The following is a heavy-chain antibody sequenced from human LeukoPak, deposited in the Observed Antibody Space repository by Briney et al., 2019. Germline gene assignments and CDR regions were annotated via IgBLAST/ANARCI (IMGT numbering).Heavy chain of an antibody. V-gene: IGHV3-30*18. CDR2: ISYDGSNK. Sequence: GGSLRLSCAASGFTFSSYGMHWVRQAPGKGLEWVAVISYDGSNKYYADSMKGRFTISRDNSKNTLYLQMNSLRAEDTAVYYCAKDDDGSGSYYVDYWGQGTLVTVSS. CDR1: GFTFSSYG. J-gene: IGHJ4*02. CDR3: AKDDDGSGSYYVDY. D-gene: IGHD3-10*01.